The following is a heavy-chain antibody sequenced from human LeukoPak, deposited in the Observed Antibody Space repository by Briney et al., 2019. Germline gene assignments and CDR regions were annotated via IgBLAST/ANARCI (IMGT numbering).Heavy chain of an antibody. V-gene: IGHV3-30*03. J-gene: IGHJ4*02. Sequence: GGTLRLSCAASGVTFSSYSMYWVRNAPPPGQEWVSLISYDGTSNNYADSANGRCTTSTDDTTNTLYLQMQSLRAEDTTAYYCSRELLTYYPRHFESGAQGTLVTVSS. CDR1: GVTFSSYS. D-gene: IGHD3-22*01. CDR2: ISYDGTSN. CDR3: SRELLTYYPRHFES.